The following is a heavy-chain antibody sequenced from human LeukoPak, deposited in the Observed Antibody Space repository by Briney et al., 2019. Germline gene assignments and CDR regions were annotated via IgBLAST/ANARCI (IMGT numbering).Heavy chain of an antibody. D-gene: IGHD1-26*01. CDR3: AREYSGSYHPYYYYYYYMDV. J-gene: IGHJ6*03. CDR1: GGSISSYY. Sequence: SETLSLTCTVSGGSISSYYWSWIRQPAGKGLGWIGRIYTSGSTNYNPSLKSRVTMSVDTSKNQFSLKLSSVTAADTAVYYCAREYSGSYHPYYYYYYYMDVWGKGTTVTVSS. V-gene: IGHV4-4*07. CDR2: IYTSGST.